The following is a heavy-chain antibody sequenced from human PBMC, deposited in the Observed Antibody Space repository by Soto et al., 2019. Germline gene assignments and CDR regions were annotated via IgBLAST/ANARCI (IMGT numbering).Heavy chain of an antibody. CDR1: GGTFSSYA. CDR2: IIPIFGTA. Sequence: WASVKVSCKASGGTFSSYAISWVRQAPGQGLEWMGGIIPIFGTANYAQKFQGRVTITADESTSTAYMELSSLRSEDTAVYYCASTYEYYYDSSGYDFDYWGQGTLVTVSS. CDR3: ASTYEYYYDSSGYDFDY. J-gene: IGHJ4*02. D-gene: IGHD3-22*01. V-gene: IGHV1-69*13.